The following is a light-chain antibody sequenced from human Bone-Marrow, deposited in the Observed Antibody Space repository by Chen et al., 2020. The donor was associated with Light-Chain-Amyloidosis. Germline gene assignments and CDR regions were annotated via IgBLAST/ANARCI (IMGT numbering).Light chain of an antibody. CDR2: DDS. V-gene: IGLV3-21*02. CDR3: EVWDRSSDRPV. J-gene: IGLJ3*02. Sequence: SYVLTQPSSVSVAPGQTATIACGGNNIGSTSVHWYKQTPGQAPLLVVYDDSDRSSGIPERLSGANSGNTATLTISRVEAGDEADYCCEVWDRSSDRPVFGGGTKLTVL. CDR1: NIGSTS.